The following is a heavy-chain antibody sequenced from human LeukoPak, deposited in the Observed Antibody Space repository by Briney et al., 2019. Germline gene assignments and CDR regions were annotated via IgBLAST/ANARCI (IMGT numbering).Heavy chain of an antibody. CDR3: AKDGLRYGSSWDMGY. Sequence: ASVKVSCKASGYTFTIYYMHWVRQAPGQGREWMGIINPSGGSTSYAQKFQGRVTMTRDTSTSTFYMELSSLRSEDTAVYYSAKDGLRYGSSWDMGYWGQGTLVTVS. V-gene: IGHV1-46*03. J-gene: IGHJ4*02. D-gene: IGHD6-13*01. CDR1: GYTFTIYY. CDR2: INPSGGST.